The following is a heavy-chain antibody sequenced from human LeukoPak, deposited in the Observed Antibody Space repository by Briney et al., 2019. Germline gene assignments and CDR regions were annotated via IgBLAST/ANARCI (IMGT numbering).Heavy chain of an antibody. D-gene: IGHD6-13*01. CDR3: ARVLTNSSSWFPSSRGYFDY. CDR2: IIPIFGTA. Sequence: SVKVSCKASGGTFSSYAISWVRQAPGQGLEWMGGIIPIFGTANYAQKFQGRVTITEDESTSTAYMELSSLRSEDTAVYYCARVLTNSSSWFPSSRGYFDYWGQGTLVTVSS. CDR1: GGTFSSYA. V-gene: IGHV1-69*01. J-gene: IGHJ4*02.